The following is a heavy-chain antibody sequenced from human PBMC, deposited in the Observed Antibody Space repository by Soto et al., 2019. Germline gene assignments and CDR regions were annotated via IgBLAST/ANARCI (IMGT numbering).Heavy chain of an antibody. J-gene: IGHJ6*02. CDR3: ARGLAALPRYYYYGMDV. D-gene: IGHD6-6*01. Sequence: QVQLVQSGAEVKKPGSSVKVSCKASGGTFSSYAISWVRQAPGQGLEWMGGIIPIFGTANYAQKFQGRVTITADKSTSTAYMELSSLRSEDTAVYYCARGLAALPRYYYYGMDVWGQGTTVTVSS. V-gene: IGHV1-69*06. CDR1: GGTFSSYA. CDR2: IIPIFGTA.